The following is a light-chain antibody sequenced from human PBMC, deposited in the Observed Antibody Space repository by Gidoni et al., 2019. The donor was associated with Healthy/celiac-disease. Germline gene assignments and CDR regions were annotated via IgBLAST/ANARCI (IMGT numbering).Light chain of an antibody. J-gene: IGKJ1*01. Sequence: DIQMTQSPSTLSASVGDRVTITCRASQSISSWLAWYQQKPGKAPKLLIYKASSLESGFPSRVSGSGSGTEFTLTISSLQPDDFATYYCQQYNSYSRTFGQGTKVEIK. V-gene: IGKV1-5*03. CDR3: QQYNSYSRT. CDR2: KAS. CDR1: QSISSW.